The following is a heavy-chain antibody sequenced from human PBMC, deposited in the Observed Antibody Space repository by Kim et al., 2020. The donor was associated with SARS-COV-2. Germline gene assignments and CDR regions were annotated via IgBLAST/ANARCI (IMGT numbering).Heavy chain of an antibody. D-gene: IGHD1-1*01. J-gene: IGHJ3*02. Sequence: SETLSLTCTVSGGSISSYYWSWIRQPPGKGLEWIGYIYYSGSTNYNPSLKSRVTISVDTSKNQFSLKLSSVTAADTAVYYCARVKPGTTGTTTAFDIWGQGTMVTVSS. CDR2: IYYSGST. V-gene: IGHV4-59*13. CDR3: ARVKPGTTGTTTAFDI. CDR1: GGSISSYY.